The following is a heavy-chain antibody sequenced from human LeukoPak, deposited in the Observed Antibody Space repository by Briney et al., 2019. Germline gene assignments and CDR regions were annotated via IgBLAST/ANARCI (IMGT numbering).Heavy chain of an antibody. CDR1: GYTFTGYS. CDR3: ARMDLDGGDSIGFDS. Sequence: ASVKVSCKASGYTFTGYSMHWVRQAPGQGLEWMRWINPNIGDASYAQKFQGRVTMTRDRSINTAYMELSRLTSDDTAVYYCARMDLDGGDSIGFDSWGQGTLVTVSS. V-gene: IGHV1-2*02. CDR2: INPNIGDA. J-gene: IGHJ5*01. D-gene: IGHD2-21*02.